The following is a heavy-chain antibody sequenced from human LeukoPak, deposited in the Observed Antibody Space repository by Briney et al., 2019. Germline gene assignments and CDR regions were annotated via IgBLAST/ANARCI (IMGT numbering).Heavy chain of an antibody. J-gene: IGHJ5*02. CDR1: GGTFSSYA. CDR2: IIPIFGTA. V-gene: IGHV1-69*13. CDR3: AADRYYYDSSGYYA. D-gene: IGHD3-22*01. Sequence: ASVKVSCKASGGTFSSYAISWVRQAPGQGLEWMGGIIPIFGTANYAQKFQGRVTITADESTSTAYTELSSLRSEDTAVYYCAADRYYYDSSGYYAWGQGTLVTVSS.